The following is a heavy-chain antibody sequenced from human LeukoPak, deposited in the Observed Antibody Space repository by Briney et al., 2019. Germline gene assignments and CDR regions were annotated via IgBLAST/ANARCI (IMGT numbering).Heavy chain of an antibody. D-gene: IGHD3-10*01. CDR1: GYTFTSYG. J-gene: IGHJ5*02. Sequence: ASVKVSCKASGYTFTSYGISWVRQAPGQGLEWMGWISAYNGNTNYAQKLQGRVTMTTDTSTSTAYMELRSLRSDDTAVYYCAGDLGIELLWFGEYSTPFDPWGQGTLVTVSS. CDR3: AGDLGIELLWFGEYSTPFDP. CDR2: ISAYNGNT. V-gene: IGHV1-18*01.